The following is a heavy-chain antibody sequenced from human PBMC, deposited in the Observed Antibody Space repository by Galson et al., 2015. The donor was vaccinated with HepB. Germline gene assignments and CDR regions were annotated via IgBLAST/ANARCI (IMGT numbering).Heavy chain of an antibody. V-gene: IGHV1-18*01. CDR3: ATANTLVRRDY. D-gene: IGHD3-10*01. Sequence: SVKVSCKASGYSFTRNGIHWVRQAPGQGLQWMGWITVYNGNTKYAQKFQGRVTMTTDTSTRTAHMELRSLRFDDTAVYYCATANTLVRRDYWGQGTRIVVSS. CDR1: GYSFTRNG. CDR2: ITVYNGNT. J-gene: IGHJ4*02.